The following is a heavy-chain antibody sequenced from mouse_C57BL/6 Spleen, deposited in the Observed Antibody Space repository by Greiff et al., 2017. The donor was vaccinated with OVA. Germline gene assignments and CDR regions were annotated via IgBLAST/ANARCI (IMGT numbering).Heavy chain of an antibody. Sequence: DVQLQESGAELVKPGASVKLSCTASGFNIKDYYMHWVKQRTEQGLEWIGRIDPEDGETKYAPKFPGKATITADTSSNTAYLQLSSLTSEDTAVYYCARSGSRTSDYWGQGTTLTVSS. D-gene: IGHD1-1*01. J-gene: IGHJ2*01. CDR1: GFNIKDYY. CDR2: IDPEDGET. CDR3: ARSGSRTSDY. V-gene: IGHV14-2*01.